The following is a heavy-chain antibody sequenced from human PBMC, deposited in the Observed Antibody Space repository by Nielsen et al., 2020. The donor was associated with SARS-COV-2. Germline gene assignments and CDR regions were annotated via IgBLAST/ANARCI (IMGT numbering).Heavy chain of an antibody. CDR1: GFTFSSYG. CDR2: ISYDGSNK. V-gene: IGHV3-30*03. Sequence: GESLKISCAASGFTFSSYGMHWVRQAPGKGLEWVAVISYDGSNKYYADSVKGRFTISRDNSKNTLYLQMNSLRAEDTAVYYCAREPGAYDILTGYYRPYYFDYWGQGTLVTVSS. D-gene: IGHD3-9*01. J-gene: IGHJ4*02. CDR3: AREPGAYDILTGYYRPYYFDY.